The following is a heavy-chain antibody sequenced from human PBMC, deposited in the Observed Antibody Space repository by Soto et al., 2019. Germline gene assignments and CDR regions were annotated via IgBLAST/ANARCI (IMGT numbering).Heavy chain of an antibody. J-gene: IGHJ4*02. V-gene: IGHV3-48*01. CDR1: GFTFSSYS. CDR3: ARSRVDYGDYVFDY. CDR2: ISSSSSTI. D-gene: IGHD4-17*01. Sequence: GGSLRLSCAASGFTFSSYSMNWVRQAPGKGLEWVSYISSSSSTIYYADSVKGRFTISRDNAKNSLYLQMNSLRAEDTAVYYCARSRVDYGDYVFDYWGQGTLVTVSS.